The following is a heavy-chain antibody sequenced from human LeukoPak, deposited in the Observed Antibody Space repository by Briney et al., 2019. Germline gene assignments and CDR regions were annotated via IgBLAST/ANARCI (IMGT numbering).Heavy chain of an antibody. CDR2: ISINTDT. CDR1: GIAVTGNY. J-gene: IGHJ4*02. V-gene: IGHV3-53*01. D-gene: IGHD1-1*01. CDR3: AIAQSWDELFDS. Sequence: PGGSLTLSCAASGIAVTGNYMSWVRRPPGKGLEWVSFISINTDTFYADSVRGRFTISRDSSKNTLFLQMNSLRDEDSAVYYCAIAQSWDELFDSWGQGTLVTVSS.